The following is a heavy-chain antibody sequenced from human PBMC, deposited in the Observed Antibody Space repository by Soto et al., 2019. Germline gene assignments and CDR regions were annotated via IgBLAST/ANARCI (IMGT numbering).Heavy chain of an antibody. V-gene: IGHV3-30*18. J-gene: IGHJ4*02. Sequence: GSLRLSCAASGFTFSSYGMFWVRQAPGRGLEWVAFISYDGGNKCSDSVKGRFTISRDNSKNTLYLQMNSLRTEDTAVYYCAKGSYSRRYSDFDYWGQGTLVPVSS. CDR3: AKGSYSRRYSDFDY. D-gene: IGHD1-26*01. CDR2: ISYDGGNK. CDR1: GFTFSSYG.